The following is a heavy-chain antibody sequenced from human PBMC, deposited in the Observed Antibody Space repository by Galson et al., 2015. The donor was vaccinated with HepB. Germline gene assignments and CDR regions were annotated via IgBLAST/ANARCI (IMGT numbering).Heavy chain of an antibody. CDR3: ARGGQWPQFYFFDY. CDR1: GYSFNIYN. D-gene: IGHD5-24*01. J-gene: IGHJ4*02. Sequence: SVKVSCKASGYSFNIYNIHWVRQVPGQRLEWMGWVNTGNGNTKYSQKFQDRLTLTRDTSATTAYMELSSLEFEDTAVYYCARGGQWPQFYFFDYWGRGTLVTVSS. CDR2: VNTGNGNT. V-gene: IGHV1-3*04.